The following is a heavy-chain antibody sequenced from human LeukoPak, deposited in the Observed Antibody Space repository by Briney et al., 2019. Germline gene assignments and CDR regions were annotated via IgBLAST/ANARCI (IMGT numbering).Heavy chain of an antibody. Sequence: SETLSLTCAVSGYSISSGYYWGWIRQPPGKGRDGIGSIYHSGSTYYNPSLKSRGTISVDTSKKQFSLKLGSVTAADTAVYYCARMISTDYMDVWGKGTTVTVSS. CDR1: GYSISSGYY. D-gene: IGHD3-16*01. CDR2: IYHSGST. V-gene: IGHV4-38-2*01. CDR3: ARMISTDYMDV. J-gene: IGHJ6*03.